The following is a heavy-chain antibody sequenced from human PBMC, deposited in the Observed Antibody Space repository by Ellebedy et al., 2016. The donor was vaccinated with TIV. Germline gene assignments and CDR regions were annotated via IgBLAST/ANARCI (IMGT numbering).Heavy chain of an antibody. CDR3: ARDVFSAGMDV. CDR2: ISYDGSNK. CDR1: GFTFSDHY. J-gene: IGHJ6*02. Sequence: GGSLRLSCAASGFTFSDHYIAWVRQAPGKGLEWVAVISYDGSNKYYADSVKGRFTISRDNSKNTLYLQMNSLRAEDTAVYYCARDVFSAGMDVWGQGTTVTVSS. D-gene: IGHD5/OR15-5a*01. V-gene: IGHV3-30-3*01.